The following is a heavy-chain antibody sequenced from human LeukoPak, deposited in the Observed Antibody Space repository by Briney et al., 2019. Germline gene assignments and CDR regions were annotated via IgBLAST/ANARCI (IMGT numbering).Heavy chain of an antibody. CDR1: GGSISSYS. V-gene: IGHV4-4*07. CDR3: ARDPNEWYFDY. Sequence: SETLSLTCTVSGGSISSYSWSWIRQPAGKGLEWIGRIYTSGSANYNPSLKSRVTMSVDTSKNQFSLKLNSVTATDTAVYYCARDPNEWYFDYWGQGTLVTVSS. CDR2: IYTSGSA. D-gene: IGHD3-3*01. J-gene: IGHJ4*02.